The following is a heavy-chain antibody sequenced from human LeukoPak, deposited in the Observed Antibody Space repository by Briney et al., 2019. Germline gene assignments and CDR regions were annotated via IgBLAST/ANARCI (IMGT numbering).Heavy chain of an antibody. V-gene: IGHV4-4*08. J-gene: IGHJ6*03. CDR3: ARGTYSRSLSVAEYYYYMDV. Sequence: SETLSLTCTVSGGSISSYYWSWIRQPPGKGLERIGRIYTSGSTNYNPSLKSRVTISVDTSKNQFSLKLSSVTAADTAVYYCARGTYSRSLSVAEYYYYMDVWGKGTTVTISS. CDR1: GGSISSYY. CDR2: IYTSGST. D-gene: IGHD6-13*01.